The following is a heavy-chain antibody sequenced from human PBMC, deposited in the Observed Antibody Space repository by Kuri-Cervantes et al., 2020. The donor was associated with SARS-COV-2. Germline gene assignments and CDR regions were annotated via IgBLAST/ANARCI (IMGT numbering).Heavy chain of an antibody. Sequence: GGSLRLSCAASGFTFSSYAMHWVRQAPGKGLEYVSAISSNGGSTYYANSVKGRSTISRDNSKNTLYLQMGSLRAEDMAVYYCARDSREYCSSTSCSWFDPWGQGNLVTVSS. CDR2: ISSNGGST. J-gene: IGHJ5*02. V-gene: IGHV3-64*01. D-gene: IGHD2-2*01. CDR1: GFTFSSYA. CDR3: ARDSREYCSSTSCSWFDP.